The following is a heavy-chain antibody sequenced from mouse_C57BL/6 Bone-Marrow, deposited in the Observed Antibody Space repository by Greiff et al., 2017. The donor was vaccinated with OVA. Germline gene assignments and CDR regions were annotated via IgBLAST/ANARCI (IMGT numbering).Heavy chain of an antibody. CDR1: GFNIKDYY. V-gene: IGHV14-2*01. Sequence: VQLKESGAELVKPGASVKLSCTASGFNIKDYYMHWVKQRTEQGLEWIGRIDPEDGETKYAPKFQGKATLTADTSSNTAYLQLSSLTSEDTAVYYCASLGRSDAMDYWGQGTSVTVSS. CDR3: ASLGRSDAMDY. CDR2: IDPEDGET. J-gene: IGHJ4*01. D-gene: IGHD1-1*01.